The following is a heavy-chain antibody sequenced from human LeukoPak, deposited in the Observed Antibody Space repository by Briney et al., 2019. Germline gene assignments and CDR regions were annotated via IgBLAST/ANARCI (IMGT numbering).Heavy chain of an antibody. D-gene: IGHD2-15*01. Sequence: GGSLRLSCAASGFTFSSYSMNWVRQAPGKGLEWVSSITSSSSYIYYADSVKGRFTISRDNAKNSLYLQMNSLRAEDTAVYYCAREVVVAATPDYYYMDVWGKGTTVTISS. CDR2: ITSSSSYI. V-gene: IGHV3-21*01. CDR3: AREVVVAATPDYYYMDV. CDR1: GFTFSSYS. J-gene: IGHJ6*03.